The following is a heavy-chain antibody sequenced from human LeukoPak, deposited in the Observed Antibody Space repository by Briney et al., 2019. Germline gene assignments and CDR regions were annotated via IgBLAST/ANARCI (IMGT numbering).Heavy chain of an antibody. CDR3: AKPPSSQGGMKRWLQGEDYYGMDV. CDR2: IKQDGSEK. J-gene: IGHJ6*02. D-gene: IGHD5-24*01. V-gene: IGHV3-7*03. CDR1: GFTFSSYW. Sequence: PGGSLRLSCAASGFTFSSYWMSWVRQAPGKGLEWVANIKQDGSEKYYVDSVKGRFTISRDNAKNSLYLQMNSLRAEDTAVYYCAKPPSSQGGMKRWLQGEDYYGMDVWGQGTTVTVSS.